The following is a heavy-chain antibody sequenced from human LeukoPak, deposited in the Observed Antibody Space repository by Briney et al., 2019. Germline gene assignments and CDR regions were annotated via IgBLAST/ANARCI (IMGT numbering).Heavy chain of an antibody. CDR1: GGTFSSYA. CDR3: ARANQQWLVPDAFDI. V-gene: IGHV1-69*13. J-gene: IGHJ3*02. Sequence: SVKVSCKASGGTFSSYAISWVRQAPGQGLEWMGGIIPIFGTANYAQKFQGRVTITADESTSTAYMEVSSLRSEDTAVYYCARANQQWLVPDAFDIWGQGTLVTASS. CDR2: IIPIFGTA. D-gene: IGHD6-19*01.